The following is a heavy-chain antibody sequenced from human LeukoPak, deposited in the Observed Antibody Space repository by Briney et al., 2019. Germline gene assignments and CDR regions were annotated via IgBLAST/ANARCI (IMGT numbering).Heavy chain of an antibody. CDR3: ARDGDYDILTGRSLGWFDP. Sequence: ASVKVSCKASGYTFTSYYMHWVRQAPGQGLEWMGLINPSGGSTIYAQKFQGRVTMTRDMSTSTVYMELSSLRSEDTAVYYCARDGDYDILTGRSLGWFDPWGQGTLVTVSS. CDR2: INPSGGST. CDR1: GYTFTSYY. D-gene: IGHD3-9*01. J-gene: IGHJ5*02. V-gene: IGHV1-46*01.